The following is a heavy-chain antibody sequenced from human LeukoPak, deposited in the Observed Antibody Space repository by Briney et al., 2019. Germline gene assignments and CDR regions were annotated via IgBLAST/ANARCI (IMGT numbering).Heavy chain of an antibody. CDR2: ISSTGHTK. J-gene: IGHJ4*02. CDR3: ARSLHDYGYYGDYFDY. Sequence: GGSLSFSSVGSGFTFINYSMNWLRQAPGKGLEWISYISSTGHTKYYADSVRGRFTIARDDAENSVYLQMNSLRAEDTAVYYCARSLHDYGYYGDYFDYWGQGTRVTGSS. CDR1: GFTFINYS. V-gene: IGHV3-48*01. D-gene: IGHD4-17*01.